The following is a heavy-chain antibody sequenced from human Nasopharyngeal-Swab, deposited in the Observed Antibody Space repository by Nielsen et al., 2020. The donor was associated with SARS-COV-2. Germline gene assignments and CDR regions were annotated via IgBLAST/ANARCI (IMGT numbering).Heavy chain of an antibody. Sequence: GESLKISCAASGFTFNKYLLNWVRQAPGKGLEWVSSISGHGSYTYYADSVKVRFTISRDNAKNSFSLQMNSLRAEDTAVYYCAKDGLDYDCGGAYCMDDWGQGTTVTVSS. J-gene: IGHJ6*02. CDR2: ISGHGSYT. CDR1: GFTFNKYL. V-gene: IGHV3-21*01. D-gene: IGHD3-16*01. CDR3: AKDGLDYDCGGAYCMDD.